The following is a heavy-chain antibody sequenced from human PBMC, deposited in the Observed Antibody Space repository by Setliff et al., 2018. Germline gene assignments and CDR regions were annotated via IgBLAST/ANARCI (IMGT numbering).Heavy chain of an antibody. CDR1: GYTFNNYG. CDR3: ARINFYVSSGYYYAPDF. J-gene: IGHJ4*02. CDR2: INNYSFKT. D-gene: IGHD3-22*01. V-gene: IGHV1-18*03. Sequence: ASVKVSCKASGYTFNNYGITWVRQAPGQGLEWMGWINNYSFKTTYPQKFLGRVTMTTDTSATTAYMELKNLRSDDMAVYYCARINFYVSSGYYYAPDFWGQGTLVTVS.